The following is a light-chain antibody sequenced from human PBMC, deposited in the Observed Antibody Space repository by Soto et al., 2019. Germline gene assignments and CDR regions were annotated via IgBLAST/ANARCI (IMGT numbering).Light chain of an antibody. CDR3: SSYTTAITV. CDR2: EVT. CDR1: NSDLGNYKY. V-gene: IGLV2-14*01. J-gene: IGLJ3*02. Sequence: QSALTQPASVSGSPGQSVTIPCTGTNSDLGNYKYVSWYQQYPGKPPHLLIYEVTNRPLGVSNRFSGSKSGNTASLTISGIQAEDEADYYCSSYTTAITVFGGGTKLTVL.